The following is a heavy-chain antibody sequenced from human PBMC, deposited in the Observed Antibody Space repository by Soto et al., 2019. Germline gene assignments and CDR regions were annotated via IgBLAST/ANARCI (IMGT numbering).Heavy chain of an antibody. V-gene: IGHV4-34*01. J-gene: IGHJ6*02. CDR3: ARRRAMVRGVMDV. Sequence: PSETLSLTCAVYGGSFSGYYWSWIRQPPGKGLEWIGEINHSGSTNYNPSLKSRVTISVDTSKNQFSLKLSSVTAADTAVYYCARRRAMVRGVMDVWGQGT. CDR2: INHSGST. D-gene: IGHD3-10*01. CDR1: GGSFSGYY.